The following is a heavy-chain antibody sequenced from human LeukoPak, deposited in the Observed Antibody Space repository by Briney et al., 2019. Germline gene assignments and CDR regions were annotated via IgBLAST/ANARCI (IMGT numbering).Heavy chain of an antibody. Sequence: PGGSLRLSCAASGFTFDDYAMHWVRQAPGKGLEWVSLISGDGGSTYYADSVKGRFTISRDNSKNSLYLQMNSLRTEDTALYYCAKLNFSHCGGDCPLGYWGQGTLVTVSS. CDR3: AKLNFSHCGGDCPLGY. D-gene: IGHD2-21*02. CDR1: GFTFDDYA. V-gene: IGHV3-43*02. J-gene: IGHJ4*02. CDR2: ISGDGGST.